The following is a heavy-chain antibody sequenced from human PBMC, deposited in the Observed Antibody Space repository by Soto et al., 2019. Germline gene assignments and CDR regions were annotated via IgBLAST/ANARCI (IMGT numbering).Heavy chain of an antibody. CDR2: IKSKADGGTA. D-gene: IGHD1-26*01. J-gene: IGHJ1*01. CDR1: GFTFTNAW. V-gene: IGHV3-15*01. CDR3: ATRPPFSYVGPEKYLQH. Sequence: EVQLVESGGGLVKPGGSLRLSCAASGFTFTNAWMSWVRQAPGKGLDWVGRIKSKADGGTADYAAPVKGRFTISRDDSKNTLYLQMNSLKTEDTAVYYCATRPPFSYVGPEKYLQHWGQGTLVTVSS.